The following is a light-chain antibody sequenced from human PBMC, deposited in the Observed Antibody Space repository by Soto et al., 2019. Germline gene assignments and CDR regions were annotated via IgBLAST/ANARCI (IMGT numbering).Light chain of an antibody. CDR3: QQYNNWPPWT. CDR1: ESVSRN. J-gene: IGKJ1*01. Sequence: EIVLTQSPGTLSLSPGERATLSCRASESVSRNYIAWYQQKPGQAPRLLIFATSNTATGIPDRFGGSGSETEFTLTISSLQSEDFAVYYCQQYNNWPPWTFGQGTKVDIK. V-gene: IGKV3D-15*01. CDR2: ATS.